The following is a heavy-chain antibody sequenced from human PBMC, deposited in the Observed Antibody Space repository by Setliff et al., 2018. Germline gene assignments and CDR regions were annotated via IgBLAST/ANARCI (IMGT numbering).Heavy chain of an antibody. CDR3: VRSSAPQVVLAADFDF. CDR1: GFGFTTFG. CDR2: ISPYSGNT. Sequence: ASVKVSCKTSGFGFTTFGFSRVRQAPGQGLEWLGSISPYSGNTNYPQWLQDRVTTTIDTSATTVYMELQSLRSDDTAVYYCVRSSAPQVVLAADFDFWGQGTPVTVSS. D-gene: IGHD6-19*01. V-gene: IGHV1-18*01. J-gene: IGHJ4*02.